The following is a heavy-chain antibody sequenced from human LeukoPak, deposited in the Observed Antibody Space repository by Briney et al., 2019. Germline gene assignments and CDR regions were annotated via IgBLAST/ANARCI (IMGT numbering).Heavy chain of an antibody. CDR2: ISAYNGNT. J-gene: IGHJ6*03. Sequence: ASVKVSCKASGYTFTSYGISWVRQAPGQGLEWMGWISAYNGNTNYAQKLQGRVTMTTDTSTSTAYMEPRSLRSDDTAVYYCARTTVVVPAAVYYMDVWGEGTTVTVSS. CDR3: ARTTVVVPAAVYYMDV. CDR1: GYTFTSYG. D-gene: IGHD2-2*01. V-gene: IGHV1-18*01.